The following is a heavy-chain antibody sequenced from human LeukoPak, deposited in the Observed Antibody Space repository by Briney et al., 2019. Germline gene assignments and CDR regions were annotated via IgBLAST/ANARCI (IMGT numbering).Heavy chain of an antibody. Sequence: PSETLSLTCTVSGGSISSYYWSWIRQPPGKGLEWIGYIYYSGSTNYNPSLKSRATISVDTSKNQFSLKLSSVTAADTAVYYCASTPRSHYYYGMDVWGQGTAVTVSS. V-gene: IGHV4-59*12. CDR2: IYYSGST. J-gene: IGHJ6*02. CDR3: ASTPRSHYYYGMDV. CDR1: GGSISSYY.